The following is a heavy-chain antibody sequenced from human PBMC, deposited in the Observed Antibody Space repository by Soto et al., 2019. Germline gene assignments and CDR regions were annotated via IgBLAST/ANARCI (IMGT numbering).Heavy chain of an antibody. CDR1: GVSITHYY. V-gene: IGHV4-59*01. Sequence: SETLSLTCTVSGVSITHYYWSWIRQSPGKGLEWIGYAYHSGFTNYNPSLESRVTISVDASKNQFSLKIYSVTAADTAVYFCVRVCEECSRSGLDVWGQGTTVTVSS. CDR3: VRVCEECSRSGLDV. D-gene: IGHD3-3*01. J-gene: IGHJ6*02. CDR2: AYHSGFT.